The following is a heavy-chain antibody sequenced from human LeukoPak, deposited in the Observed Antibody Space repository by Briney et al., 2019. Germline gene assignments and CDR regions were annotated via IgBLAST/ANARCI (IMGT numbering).Heavy chain of an antibody. CDR2: ISSSSDDI. J-gene: IGHJ4*02. D-gene: IGHD1-1*01. Sequence: PGGSLRLSCAASEFTFSTYSMNWVRQTPGKGLEWVSIISSSSDDIHYADSVKGRFTISRDNAKNSLYLQMNSLRAEDTAVYYCARGETSDTRHLDYWGQGTLVTVSS. V-gene: IGHV3-21*06. CDR1: EFTFSTYS. CDR3: ARGETSDTRHLDY.